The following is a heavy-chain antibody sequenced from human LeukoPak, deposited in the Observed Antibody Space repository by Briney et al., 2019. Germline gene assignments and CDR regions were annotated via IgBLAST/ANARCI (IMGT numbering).Heavy chain of an antibody. V-gene: IGHV4-34*01. CDR2: INHSGST. D-gene: IGHD6-6*01. CDR3: ARGRIAARSYNWFDP. Sequence: GSLRLSCAASGFTFSSYAMSWVRQPPGKGLEWIGEINHSGSTNYNPSLKSRVTISVDTSKNQFSLKLSSVTAADTAVYYCARGRIAARSYNWFDPWGQGTLVTVSS. J-gene: IGHJ5*02. CDR1: GFTFSSYA.